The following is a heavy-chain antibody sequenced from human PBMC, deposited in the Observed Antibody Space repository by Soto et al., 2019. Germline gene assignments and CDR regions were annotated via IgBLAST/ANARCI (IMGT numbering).Heavy chain of an antibody. Sequence: GGSLRLSCAASGFTFSSFWMHWVRQGPGKGLVWVSRINVDGGITTYADSVKGRFTISRDNTKNTLYLQMNSLRAEDTAVYYCVREQTVISYYGMDVWGQGTKVTVSS. CDR1: GFTFSSFW. D-gene: IGHD2-21*02. V-gene: IGHV3-74*01. J-gene: IGHJ6*02. CDR3: VREQTVISYYGMDV. CDR2: INVDGGIT.